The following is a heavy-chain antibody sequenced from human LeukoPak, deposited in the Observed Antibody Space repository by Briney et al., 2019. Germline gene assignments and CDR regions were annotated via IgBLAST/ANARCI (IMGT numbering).Heavy chain of an antibody. CDR3: AREVEPSRVYIDS. CDR1: GGSTDSYYY. V-gene: IGHV4-59*12. D-gene: IGHD1-14*01. J-gene: IGHJ4*02. CDR2: IDYSGRT. Sequence: PSETLSLTCTVSGGSTDSYYYWSWIRQPPGKGLEWIGYIDYSGRTKYNPSLQSRVTISVDTSKNQFSLKLSSVTAADTAVYYCAREVEPSRVYIDSWGQGTLVTVSS.